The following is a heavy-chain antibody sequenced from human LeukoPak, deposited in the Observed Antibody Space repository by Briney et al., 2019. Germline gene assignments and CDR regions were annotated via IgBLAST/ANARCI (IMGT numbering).Heavy chain of an antibody. CDR1: GGSFSGYY. Sequence: PSETLSLTCAVYGGSFSGYYWSWIRQPPGKGLEWIGEINHSGSTNYNPSLKSRVTISVDTSKYQFSLKLSSVTAADTAVYYCARDNDSSGYYYVAFDIWGQGTMVTVSS. CDR2: INHSGST. CDR3: ARDNDSSGYYYVAFDI. J-gene: IGHJ3*02. D-gene: IGHD3-22*01. V-gene: IGHV4-34*01.